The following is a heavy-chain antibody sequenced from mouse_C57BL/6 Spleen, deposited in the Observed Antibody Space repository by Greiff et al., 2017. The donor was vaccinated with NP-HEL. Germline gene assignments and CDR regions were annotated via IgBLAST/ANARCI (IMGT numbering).Heavy chain of an antibody. D-gene: IGHD1-1*01. Sequence: EVKLVESGGDLVKPGGSLKLSCAASGFTFSSYGMSWVRQTPDKRLEWVATISSGGSYTYYPDSVKGRFTISRDNAKNTLYLQMSSLKSEDTAMYYCSRHYYGSSYGFAYRGQGTLGTVSA. J-gene: IGHJ3*01. CDR1: GFTFSSYG. V-gene: IGHV5-6*01. CDR2: ISSGGSYT. CDR3: SRHYYGSSYGFAY.